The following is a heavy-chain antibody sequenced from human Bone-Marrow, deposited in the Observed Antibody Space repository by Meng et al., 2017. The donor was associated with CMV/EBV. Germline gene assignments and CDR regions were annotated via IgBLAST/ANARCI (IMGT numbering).Heavy chain of an antibody. V-gene: IGHV1-2*02. Sequence: ASVKVSCKASGYTFTGYYMHWVRQAPGQGLEWMGWINPNSGGTSYAQKFQGRVTMTRDTSTSTVYMELSSLRSEDTAVYYCARAGLLHWYFDLWGRGTLVTVSS. CDR1: GYTFTGYY. D-gene: IGHD2-15*01. J-gene: IGHJ2*01. CDR3: ARAGLLHWYFDL. CDR2: INPNSGGT.